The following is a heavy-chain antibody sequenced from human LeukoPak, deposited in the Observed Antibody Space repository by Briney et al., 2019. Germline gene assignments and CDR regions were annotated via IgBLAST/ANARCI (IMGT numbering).Heavy chain of an antibody. CDR2: IYYSGST. CDR3: AREVVVAATWFDP. Sequence: SETLSLTCTVSGGFISSYYWSWIRQPPGKGLEWIGYIYYSGSTNYNPSLKSRVTISIDTSSNQFSLKLSSVTAADTAVYYCAREVVVAATWFDPWGQGTLVTVSS. J-gene: IGHJ5*02. V-gene: IGHV4-59*01. CDR1: GGFISSYY. D-gene: IGHD2-15*01.